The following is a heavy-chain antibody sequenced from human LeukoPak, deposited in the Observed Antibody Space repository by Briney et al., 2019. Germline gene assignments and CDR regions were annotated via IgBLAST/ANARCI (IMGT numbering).Heavy chain of an antibody. CDR2: INTNTGNP. Sequence: ASVKVSCKASGYTFTSYAMNWVRQAPGQGLEWMGWINTNTGNPTYAQGFTGRFVFSLDTSVSTAYLQISSLKAEDTAVYYCAGERLYYDSSGYYLDGVANWGQGTLVTVSS. CDR3: AGERLYYDSSGYYLDGVAN. D-gene: IGHD3-22*01. CDR1: GYTFTSYA. V-gene: IGHV7-4-1*02. J-gene: IGHJ4*02.